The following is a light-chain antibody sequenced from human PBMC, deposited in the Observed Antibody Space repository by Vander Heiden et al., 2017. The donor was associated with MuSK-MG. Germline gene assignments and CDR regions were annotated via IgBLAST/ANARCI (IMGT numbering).Light chain of an antibody. CDR1: QNLYTN. CDR3: QQDSNWPYT. Sequence: EIVMTQSPAILSVSPGERATLSCTASQNLYTNLAWYQQKPGQAPRLLIHDASTRATGVPGRFSGNGSGTQFTLIISSLQSEEFAVYYCQQDSNWPYTFGQGTKMDIK. CDR2: DAS. J-gene: IGKJ2*01. V-gene: IGKV3-15*01.